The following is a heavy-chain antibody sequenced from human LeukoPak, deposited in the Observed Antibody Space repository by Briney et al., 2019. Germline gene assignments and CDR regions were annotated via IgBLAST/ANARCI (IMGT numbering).Heavy chain of an antibody. J-gene: IGHJ4*02. D-gene: IGHD2-15*01. CDR1: GGSISSSSYY. CDR2: IYYSGST. Sequence: SETLSLTCTVSGGSISSSSYYWGWIRQPPGKGLEWIGSIYYSGSTYYNPSLKSRVTISVDTSKNQFSLKLSSVTAADTAVYYCARHVPLVPQNIVVVAAILGDFDYWGQGTLVTVSS. CDR3: ARHVPLVPQNIVVVAAILGDFDY. V-gene: IGHV4-39*01.